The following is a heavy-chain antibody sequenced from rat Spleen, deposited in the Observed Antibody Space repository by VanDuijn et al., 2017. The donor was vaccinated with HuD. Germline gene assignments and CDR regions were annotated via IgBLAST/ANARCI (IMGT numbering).Heavy chain of an antibody. CDR2: ISPSGDII. V-gene: IGHV5-19*01. CDR1: GFTFSDYG. D-gene: IGHD1-12*02. CDR3: ATDGYYDGTYYSVYVMDA. Sequence: EVQLVESGGGLVQPGRSLKLSCAASGFTFSDYGMHWIRRAPTKGLEWVASISPSGDIIYYRDSVKGRFTISRDNAKSTLYLRMDSLRSEDSATYYCATDGYYDGTYYSVYVMDARGQGASVTVSS. J-gene: IGHJ4*01.